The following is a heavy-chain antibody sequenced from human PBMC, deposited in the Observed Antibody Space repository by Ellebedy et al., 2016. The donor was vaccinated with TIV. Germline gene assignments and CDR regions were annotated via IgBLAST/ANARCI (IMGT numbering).Heavy chain of an antibody. CDR2: ISSSGSTI. Sequence: GESLKLSCAASGFSFSVYWMHWVRQAPGKGLEYVSSISSSGSTIYYADSVKGRFTISRDNAKNSLYLQMNSLTTADTAVYYCVRGEKKEDWGQGTLVIVSS. J-gene: IGHJ4*02. V-gene: IGHV3-21*06. CDR1: GFSFSVYW. CDR3: VRGEKKED.